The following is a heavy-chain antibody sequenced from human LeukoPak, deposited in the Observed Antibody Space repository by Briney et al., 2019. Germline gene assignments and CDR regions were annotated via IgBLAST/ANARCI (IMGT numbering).Heavy chain of an antibody. V-gene: IGHV4-39*07. CDR1: GGSISSSSYY. D-gene: IGHD3-10*01. CDR3: ARDFLWFGELDPNWFDP. Sequence: PSETLSLTCTVSGGSISSSSYYWGWIRQPPGKGLEWIGSIYYSGSTYYNPSLKSRVTISVDTSKNQFSLKLSSVTAADTAVYYCARDFLWFGELDPNWFDPWGQGTLVTVSS. CDR2: IYYSGST. J-gene: IGHJ5*02.